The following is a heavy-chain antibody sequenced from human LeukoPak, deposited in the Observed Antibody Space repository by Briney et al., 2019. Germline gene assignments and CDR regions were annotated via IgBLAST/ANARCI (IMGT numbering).Heavy chain of an antibody. CDR3: AKERFTIFGVVKGNYFDY. CDR1: GFTFSSYG. V-gene: IGHV3-30*18. J-gene: IGHJ4*02. Sequence: GGSLRLSCAASGFTFSSYGMHWVRQAPGKGLEWVAVISYDGSNKYYADSVKGRFTISRDNSKNTLYPQMNSLRAEDTAVYYCAKERFTIFGVVKGNYFDYWGQGTLVTVSS. D-gene: IGHD3-3*01. CDR2: ISYDGSNK.